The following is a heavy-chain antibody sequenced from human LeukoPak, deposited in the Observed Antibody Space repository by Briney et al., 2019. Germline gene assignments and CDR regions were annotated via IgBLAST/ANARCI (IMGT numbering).Heavy chain of an antibody. V-gene: IGHV4-61*02. J-gene: IGHJ4*02. CDR1: GGSISSGSYY. CDR2: IYTSGST. D-gene: IGHD4-17*01. CDR3: ARERDYSYYFDY. Sequence: SQTLSLTCTVSGGSISSGSYYWSWIRQPAGKGLEWIGRIYTSGSTNYNPSLKSRVTISVDTSKNQFALKLRSVTASDTAVYYCARERDYSYYFDYWGQGVLVTVSS.